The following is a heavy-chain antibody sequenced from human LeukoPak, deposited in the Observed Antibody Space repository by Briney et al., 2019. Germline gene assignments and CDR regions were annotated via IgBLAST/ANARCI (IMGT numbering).Heavy chain of an antibody. Sequence: PSETLSLTCTVSGGSISSGDYYWSWIRQPPGKGLEWIGYIYYSGTTYYNPSLKSRVTISVDTSKNQFSLKLSSVTAADTAVYYCARVSRYNYGYDYWGQGTLVTVSS. J-gene: IGHJ4*02. V-gene: IGHV4-30-4*01. CDR2: IYYSGTT. CDR3: ARVSRYNYGYDY. D-gene: IGHD5-18*01. CDR1: GGSISSGDYY.